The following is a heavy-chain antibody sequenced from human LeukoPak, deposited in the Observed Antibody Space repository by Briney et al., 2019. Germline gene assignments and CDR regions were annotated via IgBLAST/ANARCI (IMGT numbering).Heavy chain of an antibody. D-gene: IGHD2-15*01. CDR2: IYYSGSI. CDR3: ARDLAYCSGGSCSGRWFDP. J-gene: IGHJ5*02. V-gene: IGHV4-59*01. CDR1: GGSISSYY. Sequence: SETLSLTCTVSGGSISSYYWSWIRQPPGKGLEWIGYIYYSGSINYNPSLKSRVTISVDTSKNQFSLKLSSVTAADTAVYYCARDLAYCSGGSCSGRWFDPWGQGTLVTVSS.